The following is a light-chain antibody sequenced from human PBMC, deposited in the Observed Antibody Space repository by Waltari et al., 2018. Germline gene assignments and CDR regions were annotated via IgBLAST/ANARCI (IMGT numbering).Light chain of an antibody. V-gene: IGLV2-8*01. CDR2: DVN. CDR3: NSFAGSDTVV. Sequence: QSALTQPPSASGSPGQSVTLPCHGPRGDIGAYNSVNWYRQHPGKVPKLMIYDVNRRPSGVPDRFSGSKSGNTASLTVSGLQPEDEAVYYCNSFAGSDTVVFGGGTTLTVL. CDR1: RGDIGAYNS. J-gene: IGLJ2*01.